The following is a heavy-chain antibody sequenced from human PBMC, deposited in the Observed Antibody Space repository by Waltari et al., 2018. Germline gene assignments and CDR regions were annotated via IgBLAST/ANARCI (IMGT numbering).Heavy chain of an antibody. CDR1: GFPFDDFA. D-gene: IGHD6-13*01. Sequence: EVQLVESGGGLVQPGRSLGLSCAASGFPFDDFALHWVRQAPGEGLEWVSGISWNSGSIGYADSVKGRFTISRDNAKNSLYLQMNSLRAEDTALYYCAKGAGGSSSDFDYWGQGTLVTVSS. CDR3: AKGAGGSSSDFDY. J-gene: IGHJ4*02. V-gene: IGHV3-9*01. CDR2: ISWNSGSI.